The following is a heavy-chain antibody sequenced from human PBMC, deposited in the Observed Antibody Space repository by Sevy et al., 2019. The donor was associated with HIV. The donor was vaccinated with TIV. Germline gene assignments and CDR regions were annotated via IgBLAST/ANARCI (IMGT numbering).Heavy chain of an antibody. Sequence: GGSLRLSCAASGFTFSTYWMHWVRQAPGKGLVWVSRINSDGNYRSYVESVEGRFTISRDNAQNTPFLQRSSLRVEDTAVYYCARESRGSLEGFDIWGQGTMVTVSS. V-gene: IGHV3-74*01. CDR3: ARESRGSLEGFDI. CDR2: INSDGNYR. CDR1: GFTFSTYW. D-gene: IGHD1-26*01. J-gene: IGHJ3*02.